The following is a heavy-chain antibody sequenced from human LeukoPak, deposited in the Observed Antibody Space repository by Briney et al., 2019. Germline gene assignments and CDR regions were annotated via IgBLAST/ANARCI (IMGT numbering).Heavy chain of an antibody. CDR3: AKSVTVLRYFDWLLTDY. V-gene: IGHV3-23*01. CDR2: ISGSGGST. D-gene: IGHD3-9*01. J-gene: IGHJ4*02. Sequence: PGGSLRLSCAASGFTFSSYAMSWVRQAPGKGLEWVSAISGSGGSTYYADSAKGRFTISRDNSKNTLYLQMNSLRAEDTAVYYCAKSVTVLRYFDWLLTDYWGQGTLVTVSS. CDR1: GFTFSSYA.